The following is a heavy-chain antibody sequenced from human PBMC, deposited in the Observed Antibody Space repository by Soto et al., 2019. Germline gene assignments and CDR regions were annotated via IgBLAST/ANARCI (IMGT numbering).Heavy chain of an antibody. CDR2: IYYSGST. CDR3: ARDRAKWKDYYYYGMDV. D-gene: IGHD1-20*01. V-gene: IGHV4-30-4*01. Sequence: SETLSLTCTVSGGSISSGDDFWTWIRQPPGKGLEWIGYIYYSGSTYYNPSLKSRLTMSVDTSKNQFSLKLSSVTAADTAVYYCARDRAKWKDYYYYGMDVWGQGTTVPVSS. J-gene: IGHJ6*02. CDR1: GGSISSGDDF.